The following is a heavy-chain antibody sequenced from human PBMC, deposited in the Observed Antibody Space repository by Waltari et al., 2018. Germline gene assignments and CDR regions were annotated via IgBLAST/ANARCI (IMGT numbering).Heavy chain of an antibody. Sequence: EVQLVQSGAELKKPGESLKISCKGSGYSFTSYWIGWVRQMPGKGLEWMGIIYPGDSDTRYSPSFQGQVTISADKSISTAYLQWSSLKASDTAMYYCARHSAGYYYDSSGYYYQHWGQGTLVTVSS. CDR2: IYPGDSDT. CDR3: ARHSAGYYYDSSGYYYQH. V-gene: IGHV5-51*01. J-gene: IGHJ1*01. D-gene: IGHD3-22*01. CDR1: GYSFTSYW.